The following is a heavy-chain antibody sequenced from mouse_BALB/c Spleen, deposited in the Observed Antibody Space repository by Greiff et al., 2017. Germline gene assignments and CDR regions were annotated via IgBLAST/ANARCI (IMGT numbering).Heavy chain of an antibody. D-gene: IGHD1-1*01. CDR3: ARGDYGSRVRFAY. CDR1: GYTFTDYN. CDR2: IYPYNGGT. J-gene: IGHJ3*01. Sequence: EVQLQQSGAELVKPGASVKISCKASGYTFTDYNMHWVKQSHGKSLEWIGYIYPYNGGTGYNQKFKSKATLTVDNSSSTAYMELRSLTSEDSAVYYCARGDYGSRVRFAYWGQGTLVTVSA. V-gene: IGHV1S29*02.